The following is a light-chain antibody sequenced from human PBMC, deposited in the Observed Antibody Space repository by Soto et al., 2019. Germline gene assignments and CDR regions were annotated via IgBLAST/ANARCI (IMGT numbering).Light chain of an antibody. J-gene: IGKJ4*01. V-gene: IGKV2-30*01. Sequence: DVVMIQSPPSLPVTLGQPASISCRSSQSLVYSYGPHYLNWLQQRPGQSPRRLIYQVSNRDPGVLDRFGCSGLVTDFTLNICVVEAADVGVYQCMQGTHRPITFGGGNKVEL. CDR1: QSLVYSYGPHY. CDR2: QVS. CDR3: MQGTHRPIT.